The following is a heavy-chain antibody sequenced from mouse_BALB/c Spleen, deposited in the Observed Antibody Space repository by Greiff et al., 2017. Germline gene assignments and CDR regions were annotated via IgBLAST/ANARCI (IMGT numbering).Heavy chain of an antibody. CDR3: ARTPYWYFDV. CDR1: GFTFSSYT. J-gene: IGHJ1*01. CDR2: ISSGGGNT. Sequence: EVNVVESGGGLVKPGGSLKLSCAASGFTFSSYTMSWVRQTPEKRLEWVATISSGGGNTYYPDSVKGRFTISRDNAKNNLYLQMSSLRSEDTALYDCARTPYWYFDVWGAGTTVTVSS. V-gene: IGHV5-9*03.